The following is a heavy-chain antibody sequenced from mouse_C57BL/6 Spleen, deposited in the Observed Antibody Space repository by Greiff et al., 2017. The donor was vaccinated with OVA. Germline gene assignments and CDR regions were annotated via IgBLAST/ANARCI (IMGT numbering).Heavy chain of an antibody. J-gene: IGHJ3*01. V-gene: IGHV1-15*01. CDR2: IDPETGGT. Sequence: VQLQQSGAELVRPGASVTLSCKASGYTFTDYEMHWVKQTPVHGLEWIGAIDPETGGTAYNQKFKGKAILTADKSSSTAYMELRSLTSEDSAVYYCTREKRFAYWGQGTLVTVSA. CDR1: GYTFTDYE. CDR3: TREKRFAY.